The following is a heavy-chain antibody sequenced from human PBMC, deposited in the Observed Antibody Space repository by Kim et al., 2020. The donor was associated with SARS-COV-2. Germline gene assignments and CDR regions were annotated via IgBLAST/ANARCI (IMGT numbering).Heavy chain of an antibody. V-gene: IGHV4-39*07. D-gene: IGHD3-10*01. Sequence: SETLSLTCTVSGGSISSSSYYWGWIRQPPGKGLEWIGSIYYSGSTYYNPSLKSRVTISVDTSKNQFSLKLSSVTAADTTVYYCARDTTFRAHYGSGSYYKPFDYWGQGTLVTVSS. CDR1: GGSISSSSYY. CDR2: IYYSGST. J-gene: IGHJ4*02. CDR3: ARDTTFRAHYGSGSYYKPFDY.